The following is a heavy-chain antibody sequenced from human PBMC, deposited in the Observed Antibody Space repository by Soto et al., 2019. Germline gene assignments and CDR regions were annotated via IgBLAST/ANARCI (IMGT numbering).Heavy chain of an antibody. J-gene: IGHJ4*02. Sequence: PLEILSLTCTVSGGSISSSGYYWSWIRQPPGKGLEWIGEINHSGSTNYNPSLKSRVTISVDTSKNQFSLKLSSVTAADTAVYYCARGGICSGGSCPQVEYDYWGQGTLVTVSS. V-gene: IGHV4-39*07. D-gene: IGHD2-15*01. CDR1: GGSISSSGYY. CDR3: ARGGICSGGSCPQVEYDY. CDR2: INHSGST.